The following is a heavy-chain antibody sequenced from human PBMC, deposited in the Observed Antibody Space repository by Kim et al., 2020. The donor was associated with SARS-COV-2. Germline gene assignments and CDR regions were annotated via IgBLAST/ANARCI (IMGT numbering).Heavy chain of an antibody. CDR1: GFTFSSYS. J-gene: IGHJ2*01. Sequence: GGSLRLSCAASGFTFSSYSMNWVRQAPGKGLEWVSSISSSSSYIYYADSVKGRFTISRDNAKNSLYLQMNSLRAEDTAVYYCARDPSRFDFWRVTNWYFDLWGRGTLVTVSS. CDR2: ISSSSSYI. V-gene: IGHV3-21*01. CDR3: ARDPSRFDFWRVTNWYFDL. D-gene: IGHD3-3*01.